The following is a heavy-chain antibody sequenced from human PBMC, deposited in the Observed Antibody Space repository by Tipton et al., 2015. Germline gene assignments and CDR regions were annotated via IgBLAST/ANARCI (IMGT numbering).Heavy chain of an antibody. J-gene: IGHJ5*02. CDR2: ISSDGTAK. V-gene: IGHV3-30*03. CDR1: GFTFSTYG. CDR3: ARVVAAAGKGWFDP. D-gene: IGHD6-13*01. Sequence: SLRLSCAAPGFTFSTYGMQWVRHAPGKGLEWVAGISSDGTAKYYVDSVKGRFSISRDNSENTLYLQMNSLRVEDTAVYYCARVVAAAGKGWFDPWGQGTLVTVSS.